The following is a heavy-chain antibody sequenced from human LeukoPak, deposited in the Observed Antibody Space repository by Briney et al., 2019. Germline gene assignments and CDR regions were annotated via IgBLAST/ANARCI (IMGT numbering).Heavy chain of an antibody. Sequence: PSETLSLTCTVSGGSISSYYWSWIRQPPGKGLEWIGYIYHSGSTYYNPSLKSRVTISVDRSKNQFSLKLSSVTAADTAVYYCARAQITMVRGVSFDYWGQGTLVTVSS. V-gene: IGHV4-59*12. D-gene: IGHD3-10*01. CDR3: ARAQITMVRGVSFDY. CDR1: GGSISSYY. CDR2: IYHSGST. J-gene: IGHJ4*02.